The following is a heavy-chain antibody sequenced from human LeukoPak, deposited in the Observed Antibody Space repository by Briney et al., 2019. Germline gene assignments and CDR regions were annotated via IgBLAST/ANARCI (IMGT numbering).Heavy chain of an antibody. Sequence: PGGSLRLSCAASGFTVSSNYMSWVRQAPGKGLEWVSVIYSGGSTYFADSVKGRFTISRHNSKNTLYLQMNSLRAEDTAVYYCASYGGNSDFDYWGQGTLVTVSS. CDR1: GFTVSSNY. D-gene: IGHD4-23*01. CDR3: ASYGGNSDFDY. J-gene: IGHJ4*02. V-gene: IGHV3-53*01. CDR2: IYSGGST.